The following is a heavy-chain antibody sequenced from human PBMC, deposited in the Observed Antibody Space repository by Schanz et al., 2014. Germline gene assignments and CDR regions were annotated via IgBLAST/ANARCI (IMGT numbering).Heavy chain of an antibody. J-gene: IGHJ4*02. CDR3: ARDRLECGAECYSVEVFEI. Sequence: VQLEQSGAEVKKPGSSVKVSCKASGGTFSSFGINWVRQAPGQGLEWMGRIIPSLVLAKYEQKFQDKVTITADTSTTAAYMELSGLRSEDTAVYYCARDRLECGAECYSVEVFEIWGQGTLVIVSS. CDR1: GGTFSSFG. CDR2: IIPSLVLA. V-gene: IGHV1-69*04. D-gene: IGHD2-21*01.